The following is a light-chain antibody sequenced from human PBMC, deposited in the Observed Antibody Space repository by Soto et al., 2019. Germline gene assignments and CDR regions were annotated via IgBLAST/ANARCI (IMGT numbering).Light chain of an antibody. V-gene: IGKV3-20*01. CDR1: QSVSNSY. J-gene: IGKJ1*01. CDR3: QRYGDSPRWA. Sequence: SVLTQSPGTLSLSPGERATLSCRASQSVSNSYLAWYQQKTGQAPRLLIFGASRRATGIPDRLSGSGSGTDFTLAISRLEPEDFAVYYWQRYGDSPRWAFGQGTKVEIK. CDR2: GAS.